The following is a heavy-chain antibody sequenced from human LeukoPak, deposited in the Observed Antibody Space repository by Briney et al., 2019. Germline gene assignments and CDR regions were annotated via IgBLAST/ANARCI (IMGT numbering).Heavy chain of an antibody. CDR2: ISSSSSYI. CDR3: ASHKRYCSSTSCYIGYYYYGMDV. CDR1: GFTFSDYY. D-gene: IGHD2-2*02. J-gene: IGHJ6*02. V-gene: IGHV3-11*06. Sequence: GGSLRLSCAASGFTFSDYYMSWIRQAPGKGLEWVSSISSSSSYIYYADSVKGRFTISRDNAKNSLYLQMNSLRAEDTAVYYCASHKRYCSSTSCYIGYYYYGMDVWGQGTTVTVSS.